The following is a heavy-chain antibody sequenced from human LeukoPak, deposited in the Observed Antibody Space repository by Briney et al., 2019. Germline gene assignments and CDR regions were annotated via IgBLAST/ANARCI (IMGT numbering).Heavy chain of an antibody. CDR2: IYYSGST. Sequence: SETLSLTCTVSGGSFSSYYWSWIRQPPGKGLEWIGYIYYSGSTNYNPSLKSRVTISVDTSKNQFSLKLSSVTAADTAVYYCAKINSDYVWGSYRYPFDHWGQGTLVTVSS. CDR3: AKINSDYVWGSYRYPFDH. CDR1: GGSFSSYY. V-gene: IGHV4-59*01. D-gene: IGHD3-16*02. J-gene: IGHJ4*02.